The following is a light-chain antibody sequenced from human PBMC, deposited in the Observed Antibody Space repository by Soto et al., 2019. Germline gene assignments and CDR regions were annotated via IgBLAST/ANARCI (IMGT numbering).Light chain of an antibody. CDR2: FGS. CDR3: MQTIQPTLT. CDR1: RSLYSNGYNY. V-gene: IGKV2-28*01. Sequence: EIVMTQSPFSLPVTPGEPASISCRSSRSLYSNGYNYLDWYLQKPGQPPQLLIYFGSNRASGVPDRISGSGSGTDFTLEISRVETEDLGVYYCMQTIQPTLTVDGVTKVEI. J-gene: IGKJ4*01.